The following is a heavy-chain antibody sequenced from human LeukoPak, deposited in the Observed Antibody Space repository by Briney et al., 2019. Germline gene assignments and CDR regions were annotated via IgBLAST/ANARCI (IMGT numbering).Heavy chain of an antibody. CDR3: ARVPGVVVPAAIPPYWYFDL. J-gene: IGHJ2*01. V-gene: IGHV1-69*13. D-gene: IGHD2-2*01. Sequence: GASVKVTCKDAGGPFSCYAISWVRQAPGQGLEWMGGIIPIFGTANYAQKYQGRVTITGDESTSTAYMELSSLRSEDTAVYYCARVPGVVVPAAIPPYWYFDLWGRGTLVTVSS. CDR2: IIPIFGTA. CDR1: GGPFSCYA.